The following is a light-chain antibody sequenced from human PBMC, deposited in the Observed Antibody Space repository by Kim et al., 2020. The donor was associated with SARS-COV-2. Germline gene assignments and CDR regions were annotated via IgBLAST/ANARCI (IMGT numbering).Light chain of an antibody. CDR3: QSYDSSNVV. CDR1: SGSMGSNY. CDR2: EDD. J-gene: IGLJ2*01. Sequence: GKTVTSSCTRSSGSMGSNYVQWYQQRPGSAPTTVIFEDDQRPSGVPDRFSGSIDSSSNSASLTISGLKTEDEADYYCQSYDSSNVVFGGGTQLTVL. V-gene: IGLV6-57*03.